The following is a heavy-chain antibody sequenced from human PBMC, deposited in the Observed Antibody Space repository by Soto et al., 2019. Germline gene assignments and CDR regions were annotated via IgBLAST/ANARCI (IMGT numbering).Heavy chain of an antibody. CDR1: GFTFRNYD. CDR2: ISAAGDP. Sequence: EVQLVESGGGLVQPGGSLRLSCEASGFTFRNYDMHWVRQGTEKGLEWVSGISAAGDPDYADSVEGRFTISRENAQNSFFLQMNSLRVGDTAVYSCARTDRDCYGLDVWGQGTTVIVSS. J-gene: IGHJ6*02. V-gene: IGHV3-13*05. CDR3: ARTDRDCYGLDV.